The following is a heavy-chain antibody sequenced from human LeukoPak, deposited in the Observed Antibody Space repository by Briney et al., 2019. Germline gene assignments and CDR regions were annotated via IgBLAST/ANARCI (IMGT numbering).Heavy chain of an antibody. D-gene: IGHD3-22*01. CDR2: SYRSGST. Sequence: PAETLSLTCAVSGYSISSGYYWGWIRHPPGKGLEWIGSSYRSGSTYYNPSLRSRVTISVDTAKNQFSLQLSCLTAEDTAVYYCARQGSFYDSSGYYLDYWGQGTLVTVFS. V-gene: IGHV4-38-2*01. J-gene: IGHJ4*02. CDR1: GYSISSGYY. CDR3: ARQGSFYDSSGYYLDY.